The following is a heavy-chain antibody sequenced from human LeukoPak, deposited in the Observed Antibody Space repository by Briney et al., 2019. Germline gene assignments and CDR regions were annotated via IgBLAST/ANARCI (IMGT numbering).Heavy chain of an antibody. V-gene: IGHV3-21*01. J-gene: IGHJ6*02. Sequence: GGSLRLSCAAFGFTVSSYYMSWVRQAPGKGLEWVSSISSSSSYIYNADSVKGRFTISRDNAKNSLYLQMNSLRAEDTAVYYCARDKVIQLWFVGKGHYGMDVWGQGTTVTVSS. CDR1: GFTVSSYY. CDR3: ARDKVIQLWFVGKGHYGMDV. CDR2: ISSSSSYI. D-gene: IGHD5-18*01.